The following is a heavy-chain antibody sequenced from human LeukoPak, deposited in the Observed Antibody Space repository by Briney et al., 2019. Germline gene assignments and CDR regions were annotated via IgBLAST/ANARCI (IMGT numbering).Heavy chain of an antibody. Sequence: AGSLTLTCAASGFTFSSYSMNWVRQAPGKGLEWVPSINSSSSYIHYPDSVKCRFTISRDNAKNSLYLQMNSLRAEDTAVYYCARGDCSSTSCQGIDYWGQGTLVTVSS. CDR3: ARGDCSSTSCQGIDY. D-gene: IGHD2-2*01. CDR2: INSSSSYI. CDR1: GFTFSSYS. V-gene: IGHV3-21*01. J-gene: IGHJ4*02.